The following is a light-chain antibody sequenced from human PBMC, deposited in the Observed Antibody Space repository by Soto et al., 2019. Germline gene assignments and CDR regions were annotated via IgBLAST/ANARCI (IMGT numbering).Light chain of an antibody. CDR3: QVFNTFPLT. V-gene: IGKV1-13*02. J-gene: IGKJ5*01. CDR1: QDISNT. Sequence: AIHLTQSPSSLSASVGDRVTITCRASQDISNTLAWYQQKPGQPPKLLIHLASSLERGVPSRFSGSGSGTDLTLTISGLQPEDFATYYCQVFNTFPLTFGQGTRLEIK. CDR2: LAS.